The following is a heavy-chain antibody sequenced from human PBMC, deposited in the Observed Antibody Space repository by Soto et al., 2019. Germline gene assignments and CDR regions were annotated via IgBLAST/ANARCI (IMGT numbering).Heavy chain of an antibody. CDR1: GDSVSSNSAA. D-gene: IGHD1-26*01. CDR2: TYYRSKWYN. Sequence: SQTLSLTCAISGDSVSSNSAAWNWIRQSPSRGLEWLGRTYYRSKWYNDYAVSVKSRITINPDTSKNQFSLQLNSVTPEDTAVYYCARGEVGANDHYYYYGMDVWGQGTTVTVSS. V-gene: IGHV6-1*01. J-gene: IGHJ6*02. CDR3: ARGEVGANDHYYYYGMDV.